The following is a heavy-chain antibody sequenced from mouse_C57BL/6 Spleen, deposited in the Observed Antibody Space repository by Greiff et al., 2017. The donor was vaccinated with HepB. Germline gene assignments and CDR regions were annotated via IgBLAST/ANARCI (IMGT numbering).Heavy chain of an antibody. J-gene: IGHJ4*01. D-gene: IGHD1-1*01. CDR2: ISSGSSTI. CDR1: GFTFSDYG. Sequence: EVKLQESGGGLVKPGGSLKLSCAASGFTFSDYGMHWVRQAPEKGLEWVAYISSGSSTIYYADTVKGRFTISRDNAKNTLFLQMTSLRSEDTAMYYCASGLLLTLYAMDYWGQGTSVTVSS. V-gene: IGHV5-17*01. CDR3: ASGLLLTLYAMDY.